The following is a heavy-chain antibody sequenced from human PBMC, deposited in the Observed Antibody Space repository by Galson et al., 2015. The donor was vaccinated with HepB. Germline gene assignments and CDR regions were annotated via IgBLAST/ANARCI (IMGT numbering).Heavy chain of an antibody. Sequence: SLRLSCAASGFTFSTYSMDWVRQAPGKGLEWVSSISVSSSFIYYADSVKGRFTISRDNAKNSLSLQMNSLRAEDTALYYCATWSTSNSAFDIWGQGTMVTVSS. CDR1: GFTFSTYS. V-gene: IGHV3-21*01. CDR3: ATWSTSNSAFDI. J-gene: IGHJ3*02. CDR2: ISVSSSFI. D-gene: IGHD2-2*01.